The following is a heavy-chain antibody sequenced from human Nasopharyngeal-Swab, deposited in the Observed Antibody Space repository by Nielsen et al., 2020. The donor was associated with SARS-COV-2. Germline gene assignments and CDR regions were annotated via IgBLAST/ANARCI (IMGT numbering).Heavy chain of an antibody. Sequence: GGSLRLSCAASGLTFSNYGMSWVRQAPGKGLEWVSAIDESGRRTYYADSVKGRFTISRDNSRSTLYLQMNSLRAEDTTVYYCARGGWYFDFWGRGTLVTVSS. J-gene: IGHJ2*01. V-gene: IGHV3-23*01. CDR3: ARGGWYFDF. D-gene: IGHD3-16*01. CDR2: IDESGRRT. CDR1: GLTFSNYG.